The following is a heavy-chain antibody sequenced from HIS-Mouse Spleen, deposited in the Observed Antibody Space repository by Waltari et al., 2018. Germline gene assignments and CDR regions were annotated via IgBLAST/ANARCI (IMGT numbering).Heavy chain of an antibody. CDR2: IYYSGST. Sequence: QLQLQESGPGLVKPSATMSLTCTVPGGSISSRISYWGWIRQPPGKGLEWIGSIYYSGSTYYNPSLKSRVTISVDTSKNQFSLKLSSVTAADTAVYYCAREIPYSSSWYDWYFDLWGRGTLVTVSS. V-gene: IGHV4-39*07. CDR3: AREIPYSSSWYDWYFDL. D-gene: IGHD6-13*01. J-gene: IGHJ2*01. CDR1: GGSISSRISY.